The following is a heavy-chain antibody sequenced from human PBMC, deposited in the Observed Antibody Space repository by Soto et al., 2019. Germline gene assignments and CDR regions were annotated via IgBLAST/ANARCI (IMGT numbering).Heavy chain of an antibody. CDR3: ARTYYDFSSEVQYGMDV. D-gene: IGHD3-3*01. Sequence: GASVKVSCKASGYTFTSYAMHWVRQAPGQRLEWMGWINAGNGNTKYSQKFQGRVTITRDTSASTAYMELSSLRSEDTAVYYCARTYYDFSSEVQYGMDVWGQGTTVTVSS. J-gene: IGHJ6*02. V-gene: IGHV1-3*01. CDR2: INAGNGNT. CDR1: GYTFTSYA.